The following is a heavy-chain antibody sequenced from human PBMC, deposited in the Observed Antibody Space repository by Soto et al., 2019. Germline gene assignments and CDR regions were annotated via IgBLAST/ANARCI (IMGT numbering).Heavy chain of an antibody. CDR1: GGSFSGYY. V-gene: IGHV4-34*01. CDR3: ARDFRDYVWGSYRPIAFDI. J-gene: IGHJ3*02. D-gene: IGHD3-16*02. Sequence: QVQLQQWGAGLLKPSETLSLTCAVYGGSFSGYYWSWIRQPPGKGLEWIGEINHSGSTNYNPSLKSRVTISVDTSKNQFSLKLSYVTAADTAVYYCARDFRDYVWGSYRPIAFDIWGQGTMVTVSS. CDR2: INHSGST.